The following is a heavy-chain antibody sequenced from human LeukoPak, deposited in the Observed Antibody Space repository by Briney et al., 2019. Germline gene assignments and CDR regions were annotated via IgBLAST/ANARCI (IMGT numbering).Heavy chain of an antibody. D-gene: IGHD3-22*01. CDR1: GFTFSSYA. CDR3: AKDPFHYYDSSGYYVY. CDR2: ISGSGGST. J-gene: IGHJ4*02. Sequence: GGSLRLSCAASGFTFSSYAMSWVRQAPGKGLEWVSAISGSGGSTYYADSVKGRFTISRDNSKNTLYLQMNSLRAEDTAVYYCAKDPFHYYDSSGYYVYWGQGTLVTVSS. V-gene: IGHV3-23*01.